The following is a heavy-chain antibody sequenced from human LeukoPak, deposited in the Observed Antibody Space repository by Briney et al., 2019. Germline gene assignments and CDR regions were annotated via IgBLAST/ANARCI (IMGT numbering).Heavy chain of an antibody. Sequence: SETLSLTCAVYGGSFSGYYWSWIRQPPGKGLEWIGEINHSGSTNYNPSLKSRVTISVDTSKNQFSLKLSSVTAADTAVYYCARGSIAAAERETDYWGQGTLVTVSS. CDR1: GGSFSGYY. CDR2: INHSGST. V-gene: IGHV4-34*01. CDR3: ARGSIAAAERETDY. D-gene: IGHD6-13*01. J-gene: IGHJ4*02.